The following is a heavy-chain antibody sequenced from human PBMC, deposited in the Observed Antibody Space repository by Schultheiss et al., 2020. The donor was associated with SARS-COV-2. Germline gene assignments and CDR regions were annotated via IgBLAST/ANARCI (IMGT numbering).Heavy chain of an antibody. V-gene: IGHV4-31*03. CDR3: ARDWRGGWPYYYYYGMDV. J-gene: IGHJ6*02. CDR1: GGSITSGIYY. CDR2: IYSSGST. D-gene: IGHD3-10*01. Sequence: SETLSLTCTVSGGSITSGIYYWSWIRQPPGKGLEWIGYIYSSGSTYYNPSLKSRVTISVDTSKNQFSLKLSSVTAADTAVYYCARDWRGGWPYYYYYGMDVWGQGTTVTVSS.